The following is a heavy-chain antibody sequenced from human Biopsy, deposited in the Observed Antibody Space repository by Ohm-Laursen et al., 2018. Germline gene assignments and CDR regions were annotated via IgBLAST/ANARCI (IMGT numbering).Heavy chain of an antibody. CDR3: GRREVVITHDAFDT. V-gene: IGHV4-59*08. Sequence: GTLSLTWAVSGGSISSYYWTWIRQPPGKGLEWIGDVYYSGSTNRNPSLKSRVTILVDTSKNQFSLKLNSLTAADTAVYYCGRREVVITHDAFDTWGQGTMVTVSS. CDR2: VYYSGST. D-gene: IGHD3-22*01. CDR1: GGSISSYY. J-gene: IGHJ3*02.